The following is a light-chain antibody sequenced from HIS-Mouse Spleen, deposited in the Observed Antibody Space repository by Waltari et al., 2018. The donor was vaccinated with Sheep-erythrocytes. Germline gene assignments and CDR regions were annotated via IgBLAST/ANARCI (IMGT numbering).Light chain of an antibody. Sequence: QSALTQPRSVSGSPGQSVTISCTGTSSDVGGYNYVSWYQQYPGKAPKTMIYDFIKRPSGVPDRFSGSKSGNTASLTISGLQAEDEADYYCCSYAGSYNHVFATGTKVTVL. J-gene: IGLJ1*01. CDR1: SSDVGGYNY. V-gene: IGLV2-11*01. CDR2: DFI. CDR3: CSYAGSYNHV.